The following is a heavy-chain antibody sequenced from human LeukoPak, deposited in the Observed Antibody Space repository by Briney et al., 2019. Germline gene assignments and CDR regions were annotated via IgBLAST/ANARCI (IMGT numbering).Heavy chain of an antibody. Sequence: ASVKVSCKASGGTFSSYAISWVRQAPGQGLEWMGGIIPIFGTANYAQKFQGRVTMTTDTATSTAYMELRSLRSDDTAVYYCARTPHTDHGDYASTDYWGQGTLVTVSS. D-gene: IGHD4-17*01. CDR1: GGTFSSYA. CDR2: IIPIFGTA. CDR3: ARTPHTDHGDYASTDY. J-gene: IGHJ4*02. V-gene: IGHV1-69*05.